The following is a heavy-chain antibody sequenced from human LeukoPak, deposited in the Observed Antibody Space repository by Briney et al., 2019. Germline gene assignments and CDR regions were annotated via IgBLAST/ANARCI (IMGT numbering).Heavy chain of an antibody. J-gene: IGHJ4*02. CDR2: IIPIFGTA. CDR3: ARVSYYYDSSGYYKFDY. D-gene: IGHD3-22*01. CDR1: GGTFSSYA. Sequence: SVKVSCKASGGTFSSYAICWVRQAPGQGLEWMGGIIPIFGTANYAQKFQGRVTITADESTSTAYMELSSLRSEDTAVYYCARVSYYYDSSGYYKFDYWGQGTLVTVSS. V-gene: IGHV1-69*13.